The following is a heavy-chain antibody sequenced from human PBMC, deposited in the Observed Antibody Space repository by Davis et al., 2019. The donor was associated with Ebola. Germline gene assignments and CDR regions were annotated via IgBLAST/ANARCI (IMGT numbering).Heavy chain of an antibody. V-gene: IGHV3-23*01. D-gene: IGHD3-10*01. Sequence: GESLKISCEASGFTFRLYSMNWVRQAPGKGLEWVSAIGTAGDTYYADSVKGRFTIIRDNSRNTVFLQMNSLRVEDTAVYYCAKIGVRHSGDYWGQGTVVTVSS. CDR2: IGTAGDT. J-gene: IGHJ4*02. CDR1: GFTFRLYS. CDR3: AKIGVRHSGDY.